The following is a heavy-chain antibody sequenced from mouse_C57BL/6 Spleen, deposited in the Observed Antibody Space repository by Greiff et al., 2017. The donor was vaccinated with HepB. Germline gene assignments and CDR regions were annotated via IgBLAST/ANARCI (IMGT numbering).Heavy chain of an antibody. CDR1: GFTFSSYG. CDR3: ARHGGYSNYPWFAY. D-gene: IGHD2-5*01. CDR2: ISSGGSYT. J-gene: IGHJ3*01. Sequence: EVQVVESGGDLVKPGGSLKLSCAASGFTFSSYGMSWVRQTPDKRLEWVATISSGGSYTYYPDSVKGRFTISRDNAKNTLYLQMSSLKSEDTAMYYCARHGGYSNYPWFAYWGQGTLVTVSA. V-gene: IGHV5-6*01.